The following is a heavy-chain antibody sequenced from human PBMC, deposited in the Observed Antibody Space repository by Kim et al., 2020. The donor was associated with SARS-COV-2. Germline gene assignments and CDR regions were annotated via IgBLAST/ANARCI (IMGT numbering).Heavy chain of an antibody. CDR3: ATGRVAEPPAWFDP. D-gene: IGHD1-1*01. Sequence: ASVKVYCKVSGYTLTELFMHWVRQAPGKGLEWMGGFDPEDGETIYAQKFQGRVTMTEDTSTDTAYMELSSLRSEDTAVYYCATGRVAEPPAWFDPWGQGTLVTVSS. J-gene: IGHJ5*02. CDR1: GYTLTELF. V-gene: IGHV1-24*01. CDR2: FDPEDGET.